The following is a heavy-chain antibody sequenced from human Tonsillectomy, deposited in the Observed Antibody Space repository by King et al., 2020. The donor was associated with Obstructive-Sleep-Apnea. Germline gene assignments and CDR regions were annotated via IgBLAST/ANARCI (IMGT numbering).Heavy chain of an antibody. CDR1: GFTFDDYA. CDR2: ISWNSGSI. J-gene: IGHJ4*02. V-gene: IGHV3-9*01. Sequence: VQLVKSGGGLVQPGRSLRLSCAASGFTFDDYAMHWVRQAPGKGLEWVSGISWNSGSIGYADSVKGRFTISRDNAKNSLYLQMNSLRAEDTALYYCAKQGYCSSTSCYEVYYFDYWGQGTLVTVSS. CDR3: AKQGYCSSTSCYEVYYFDY. D-gene: IGHD2-2*01.